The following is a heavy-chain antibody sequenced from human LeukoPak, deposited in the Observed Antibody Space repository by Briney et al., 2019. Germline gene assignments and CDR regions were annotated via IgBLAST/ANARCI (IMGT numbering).Heavy chain of an antibody. CDR1: GYIFTNSD. J-gene: IGHJ4*02. D-gene: IGHD2-2*01. V-gene: IGHV1-8*01. Sequence: GASVKVSCKTSGYIFTNSDINWVRQATGHGLEWMGWMNPETSGTQPAQKFQGRLTMTMDASAGTAYMELSSLTSDDTAVYYCARFIRHQSPTSDYWGQGTLVSVSS. CDR3: ARFIRHQSPTSDY. CDR2: MNPETSGT.